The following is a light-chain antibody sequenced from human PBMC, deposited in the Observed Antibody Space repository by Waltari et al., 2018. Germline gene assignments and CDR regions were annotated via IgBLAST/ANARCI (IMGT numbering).Light chain of an antibody. CDR3: QMYVRVPVT. Sequence: EIVLTLSPGTLSLSPGERGTLSCRASQSGGRSLCWYQQKHGQAPRLLIYDAPTRASGTAERCSGCWYGKDFILTISRREHEDFAVYYCQMYVRVPVTFGQGTKVEI. V-gene: IGKV3-20*01. CDR1: QSGGRS. CDR2: DAP. J-gene: IGKJ1*01.